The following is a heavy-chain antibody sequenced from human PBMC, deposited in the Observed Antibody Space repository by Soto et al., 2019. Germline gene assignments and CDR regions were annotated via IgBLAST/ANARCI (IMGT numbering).Heavy chain of an antibody. Sequence: QVQLVQSGAEVKKPGSSVKVSCRAAGGAFSSYGFSWVRQAPGQGLEWVGGIVPLYPTTNYAQRFQGRVRITADESTSTAYMEVSSLRSDDTAIYYCARTIGTQPVSDGFDVWGQGTKVTVSS. J-gene: IGHJ3*01. CDR3: ARTIGTQPVSDGFDV. CDR2: IVPLYPTT. CDR1: GGAFSSYG. V-gene: IGHV1-69*01.